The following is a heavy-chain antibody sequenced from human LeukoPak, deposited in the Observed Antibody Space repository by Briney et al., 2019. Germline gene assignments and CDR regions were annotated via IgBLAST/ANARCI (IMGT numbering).Heavy chain of an antibody. Sequence: PGGSLRLSCAASGFTFSDYYMSWIRQAPGKGLEWVSYISSSNTIYYADSVRGRFTISRDNAKNSLYLQMNSLRAEDTAVYYCARDMYYYDSSGSVTWGQGTLVTVSS. CDR3: ARDMYYYDSSGSVT. CDR2: ISSSNTI. V-gene: IGHV3-11*01. CDR1: GFTFSDYY. D-gene: IGHD3-22*01. J-gene: IGHJ4*02.